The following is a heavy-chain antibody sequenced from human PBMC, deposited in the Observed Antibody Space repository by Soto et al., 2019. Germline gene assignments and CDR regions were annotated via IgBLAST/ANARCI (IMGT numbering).Heavy chain of an antibody. J-gene: IGHJ6*02. CDR1: GGSISSSSYY. D-gene: IGHD2-2*01. V-gene: IGHV4-39*01. CDR2: IYYSGST. CDR3: AADIVVVPAALGYYYYYGMDV. Sequence: QLQLQESGPGLVKPSETLSLTCTVSGGSISSSSYYWGWIRQPPGKGLEWIGSIYYSGSTYYNPSPQSRVTXPXXXSXXQFSLKLSSVTAADTAVYYCAADIVVVPAALGYYYYYGMDVWGQGTTVTVSS.